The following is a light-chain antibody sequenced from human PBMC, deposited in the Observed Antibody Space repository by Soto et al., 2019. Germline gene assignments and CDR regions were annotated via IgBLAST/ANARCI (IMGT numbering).Light chain of an antibody. J-gene: IGKJ1*01. Sequence: ECVLTQSPGTLSFSPGERATLSCRASQSVSSNYFAWYQQKPGQAPTLLIYGISSRATGIPDRFSGSGSGTDFTLTITRLEPEDFAVYYCEQYGSSPRTFGQGTKVDIK. CDR3: EQYGSSPRT. CDR1: QSVSSNY. CDR2: GIS. V-gene: IGKV3-20*01.